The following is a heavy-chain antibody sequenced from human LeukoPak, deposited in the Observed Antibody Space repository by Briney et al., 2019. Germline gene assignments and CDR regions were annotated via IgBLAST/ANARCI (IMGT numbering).Heavy chain of an antibody. Sequence: GGSLRLSCAASGFTFSSYAISWVRQAPGKGLERVSAISGSGGSTYYADSVKGRFTISRDNSKNTLYLQMNSLRAEDTAVYYCAKVVELEENWFDPWGQGTLVTVSS. V-gene: IGHV3-23*01. J-gene: IGHJ5*02. CDR1: GFTFSSYA. CDR3: AKVVELEENWFDP. D-gene: IGHD1-7*01. CDR2: ISGSGGST.